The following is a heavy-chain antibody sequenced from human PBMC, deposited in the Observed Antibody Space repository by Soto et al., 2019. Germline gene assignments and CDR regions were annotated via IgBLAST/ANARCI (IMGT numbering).Heavy chain of an antibody. CDR3: ARDGGRHXXXXDX. V-gene: IGHV1-69*01. J-gene: IGHJ4*02. CDR1: GGTFSSYS. CDR2: IIPIFGTA. D-gene: IGHD1-26*01. Sequence: QVRLVQSGAEVKKPGSSVKVSCKASGGTFSSYSINWVRQAPGQGLEWMGEIIPIFGTANYAQKFQGRVTITADESTSTAYMELSSLRSEDTAVYYCARDGGRHXXXXDXWGQXTLVTVSS.